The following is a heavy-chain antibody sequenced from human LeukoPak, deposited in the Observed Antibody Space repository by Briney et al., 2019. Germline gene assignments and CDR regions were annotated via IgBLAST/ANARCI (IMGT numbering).Heavy chain of an antibody. J-gene: IGHJ4*02. V-gene: IGHV4-4*02. CDR3: ARVSGYDWESFYDY. CDR1: GASITSSNW. CDR2: IYHTGIT. D-gene: IGHD5-12*01. Sequence: SETLSLTCAVSGASITSSNWWSWVRQPPGKGLEWIGEIYHTGITNYNPSLKSRVTISVDTSKNQFSLKLSSVTAADTAMYYCARVSGYDWESFYDYWGQGSLVTVSS.